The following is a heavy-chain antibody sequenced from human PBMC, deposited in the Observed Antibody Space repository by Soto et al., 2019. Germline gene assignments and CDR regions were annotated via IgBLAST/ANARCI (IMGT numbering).Heavy chain of an antibody. CDR3: ASLGAADYYYYYGMDV. Sequence: GESLKISCAASGFTFSSYSMNWVRQAPGKGLEWVSSISSSSSYIYYADSVKGRSTISRDNAKNSLYLQMNSLRAEDTAVYYCASLGAADYYYYYGMDVWGQGTTVTVSS. D-gene: IGHD6-13*01. V-gene: IGHV3-21*01. CDR2: ISSSSSYI. CDR1: GFTFSSYS. J-gene: IGHJ6*02.